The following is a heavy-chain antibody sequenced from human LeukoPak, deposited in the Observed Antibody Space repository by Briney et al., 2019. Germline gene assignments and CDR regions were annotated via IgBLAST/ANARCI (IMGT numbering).Heavy chain of an antibody. D-gene: IGHD3-10*01. CDR3: ARDRRGITMVRGVMGDY. CDR1: GFTFSSYA. J-gene: IGHJ4*02. V-gene: IGHV3-23*01. CDR2: ISGSGGST. Sequence: GGSLRLSCAASGFTFSSYAMSWVRQAPGKGLEWVSAISGSGGSTYYADSVKGRFTISRDNAKNSLYLQMNSLRAEDTAVYYCARDRRGITMVRGVMGDYWGQGTLVTVPS.